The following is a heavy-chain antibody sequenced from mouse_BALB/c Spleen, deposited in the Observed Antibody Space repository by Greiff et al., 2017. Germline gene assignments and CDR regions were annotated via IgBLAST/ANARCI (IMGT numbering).Heavy chain of an antibody. CDR2: INPYNDGT. J-gene: IGHJ3*01. D-gene: IGHD4-1*01. Sequence: VHVKQSGPELVKPGASVKMSCKASGYTFTSYVMHWVKQKPGQGLEWIGYINPYNDGTKYNEKFKGKATLTSDKSSSTAYMELSSLTSEDSAVYYCAREANWDGGFAYWGQGTLVTVSA. V-gene: IGHV1-14*01. CDR1: GYTFTSYV. CDR3: AREANWDGGFAY.